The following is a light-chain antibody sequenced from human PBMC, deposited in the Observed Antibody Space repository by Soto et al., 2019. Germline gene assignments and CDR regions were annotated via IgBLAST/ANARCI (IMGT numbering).Light chain of an antibody. J-gene: IGKJ1*01. CDR2: AAS. CDR1: QSISNY. V-gene: IGKV1-39*01. Sequence: DIHMTQSRSSLSASVLDRFTITCRASQSISNYLNWYQQKPGKAPNLLIYAASSLQSGVPSRFSGSGSGTDFTLTISSLQPEDFATYYCQQSYSMPRTFGQGTKVDIK. CDR3: QQSYSMPRT.